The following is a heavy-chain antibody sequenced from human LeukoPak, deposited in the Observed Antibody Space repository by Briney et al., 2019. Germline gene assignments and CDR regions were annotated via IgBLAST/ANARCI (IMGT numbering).Heavy chain of an antibody. Sequence: SETLSLTCTVSGGSISSTNYYWRWIRQPPGKGLEWIGSSYSRRSTYYNPSLKSRVTISVQTYQNQFSLKLISVTVADTPVYYCARHAVAALNWFDPWGQGTLVTVSS. D-gene: IGHD6-19*01. J-gene: IGHJ5*02. CDR1: GGSISSTNYY. V-gene: IGHV4-39*01. CDR3: ARHAVAALNWFDP. CDR2: SYSRRST.